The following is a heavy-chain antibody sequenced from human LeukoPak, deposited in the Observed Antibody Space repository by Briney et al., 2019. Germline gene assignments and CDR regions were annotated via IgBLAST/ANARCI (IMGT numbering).Heavy chain of an antibody. J-gene: IGHJ3*02. V-gene: IGHV3-30*04. D-gene: IGHD4-17*01. CDR3: AREGVQTTVDAFDI. CDR1: EFTLKIYP. CDR2: ISHDGSDK. Sequence: PGGSLRLSCAASEFTLKIYPMHWVRQAPGKGLEWLSVISHDGSDKNNADSVKGRFIISRDNSKNTLYLQLNSLRPEDTAMYYCAREGVQTTVDAFDIWGLGTMVIVSS.